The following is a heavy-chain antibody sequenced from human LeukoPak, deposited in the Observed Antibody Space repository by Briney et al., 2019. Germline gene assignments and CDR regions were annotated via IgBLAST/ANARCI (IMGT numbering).Heavy chain of an antibody. CDR2: IRYDGSNK. CDR3: ARAIKAVAGTFHRDYYFDY. Sequence: GGSLRLSCAASGFTFSTYGMHWVRQAPGEGLEWVAFIRYDGSNKYQADSVKGRFTISRDNSKNTLYLQMNSLRAEDTAVYYCARAIKAVAGTFHRDYYFDYWGQGTLVTVSS. J-gene: IGHJ4*02. D-gene: IGHD6-19*01. CDR1: GFTFSTYG. V-gene: IGHV3-30*02.